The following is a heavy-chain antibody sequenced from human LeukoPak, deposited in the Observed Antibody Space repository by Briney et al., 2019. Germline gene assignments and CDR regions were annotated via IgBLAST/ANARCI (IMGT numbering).Heavy chain of an antibody. J-gene: IGHJ4*02. V-gene: IGHV4-39*01. CDR2: IYYSGST. CDR3: ALVYHTPDYYFDY. CDR1: GGSISSSSYY. D-gene: IGHD6-6*01. Sequence: SETLSLTCTVSGGSISSSSYYWGWIRQPPGKGLEWIGSIYYSGSTYYNPSLKSRVTISVDTSKNQFSLKLSSVTAADTAVYYCALVYHTPDYYFDYWGQGTLVTVSS.